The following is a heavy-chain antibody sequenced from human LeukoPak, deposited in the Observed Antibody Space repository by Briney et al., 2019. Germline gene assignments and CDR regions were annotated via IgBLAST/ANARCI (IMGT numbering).Heavy chain of an antibody. CDR1: GGSFSGYY. J-gene: IGHJ4*02. D-gene: IGHD6-13*01. CDR2: INHSGST. V-gene: IGHV4-34*01. CDR3: ARGLFGIAAAAPFDY. Sequence: SETLSLTCAVYGGSFSGYYLSWIRQPPGKGLEWIGEINHSGSTNYNPSLKSRVTISVDTSKNQFSLKLSSVTAADTAVYYCARGLFGIAAAAPFDYWGQGTLVTVSS.